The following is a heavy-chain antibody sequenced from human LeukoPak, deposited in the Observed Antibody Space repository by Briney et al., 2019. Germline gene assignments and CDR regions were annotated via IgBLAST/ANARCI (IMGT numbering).Heavy chain of an antibody. Sequence: PSETLSLTCTVSGGSISSGDYYWRWIRQPPGKGLEWIGYIYYSGSTYYNPSLKSRVTISVDTSKNQFSLKLSSVTAADTAVYYCARDGFRYYYDSSGYDYWGQGTLVTVSS. V-gene: IGHV4-30-4*08. CDR2: IYYSGST. D-gene: IGHD3-22*01. CDR1: GGSISSGDYY. J-gene: IGHJ4*02. CDR3: ARDGFRYYYDSSGYDY.